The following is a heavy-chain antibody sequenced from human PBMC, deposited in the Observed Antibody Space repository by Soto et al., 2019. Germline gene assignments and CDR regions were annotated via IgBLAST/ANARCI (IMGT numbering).Heavy chain of an antibody. CDR1: GFTFSTYA. Sequence: GGSLRLSCAASGFTFSTYAMNWVRQAPGKGLEWVSTITGSGSSTYYADSVKGRFTISRDNSKNTLYLQMNSLRAEDTAVYYCAKSSYGDLGFDYWGQGTLVTVSS. V-gene: IGHV3-23*01. CDR2: ITGSGSST. J-gene: IGHJ4*02. CDR3: AKSSYGDLGFDY. D-gene: IGHD4-17*01.